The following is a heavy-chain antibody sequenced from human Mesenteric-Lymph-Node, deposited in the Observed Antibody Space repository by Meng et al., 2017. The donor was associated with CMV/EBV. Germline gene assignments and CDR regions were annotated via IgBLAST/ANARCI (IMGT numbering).Heavy chain of an antibody. J-gene: IGHJ6*02. CDR1: GYSISSGYY. V-gene: IGHV3-53*01. CDR3: ARGRPPYYYYGMDV. CDR2: IYSGGST. Sequence: ETLSLTCTVSGYSISSGYYWGWIRQPPGKGLEWVSVIYSGGSTYYADSVKGRFTISRDNSKNTLYLQMNSLRAEDTAVYYCARGRPPYYYYGMDVWGQGTTVTVSS.